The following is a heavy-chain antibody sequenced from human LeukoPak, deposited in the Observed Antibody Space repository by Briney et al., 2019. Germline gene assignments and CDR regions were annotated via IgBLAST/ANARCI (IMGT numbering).Heavy chain of an antibody. CDR2: ISAYNGNT. CDR1: GYTFTSYG. V-gene: IGHV1-18*01. D-gene: IGHD2-15*01. J-gene: IGHJ5*02. CDR3: ARMDIVVVVAAWFDP. Sequence: SVKVSCKASGYTFTSYGISWVRQAPGQGLEWMGWISAYNGNTNYAQKLQGRVTMTTDTSTSTAYMELRSLRSDDTAVYYCARMDIVVVVAAWFDPWGQGTLVTVSS.